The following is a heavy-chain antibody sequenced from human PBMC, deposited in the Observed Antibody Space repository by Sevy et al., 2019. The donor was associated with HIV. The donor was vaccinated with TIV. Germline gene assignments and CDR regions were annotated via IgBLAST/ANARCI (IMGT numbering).Heavy chain of an antibody. CDR2: MSPYNGNK. V-gene: IGHV1-18*01. CDR3: ARGSTSWYDY. D-gene: IGHD2-8*01. Sequence: GESLKISCKASGYTFTTYNIVWVRQAPGQGLEWLAWMSPYNGNKNYAQRVQGRVTMTTDKFTDTAFLELRSLEFDDTATYYCARGSTSWYDYWGQGTLVTVSS. J-gene: IGHJ4*02. CDR1: GYTFTTYN.